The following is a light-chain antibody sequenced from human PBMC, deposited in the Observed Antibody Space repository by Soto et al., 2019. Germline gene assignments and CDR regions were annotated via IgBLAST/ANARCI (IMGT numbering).Light chain of an antibody. V-gene: IGLV2-14*01. CDR3: CSYAGSYSYV. CDR1: SSDVGGYNY. CDR2: EVS. Sequence: QSALTQPASVSGSPGQSITISCTGTSSDVGGYNYVSWYQQHPGKAPKLMIYEVSNRPSGVSNRFSGSKSGNTASLTISGLQAEDEADYYCCSYAGSYSYVLGTGTKVTVL. J-gene: IGLJ1*01.